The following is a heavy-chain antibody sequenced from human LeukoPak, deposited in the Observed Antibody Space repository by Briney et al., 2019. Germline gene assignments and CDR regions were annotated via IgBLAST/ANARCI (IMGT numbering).Heavy chain of an antibody. CDR2: IIPILGIA. CDR1: GGTFSSYA. Sequence: SVKVSCKASGGTFSSYAISWVRQAPGQGLEWMGRIIPILGIANYAQKFQGRVTITADKSTSTAYMELSSLRSEDTAVYYCAGSPNYDYVWGSYRQYYFDYWGQGTLVTVSS. J-gene: IGHJ4*02. CDR3: AGSPNYDYVWGSYRQYYFDY. D-gene: IGHD3-16*02. V-gene: IGHV1-69*04.